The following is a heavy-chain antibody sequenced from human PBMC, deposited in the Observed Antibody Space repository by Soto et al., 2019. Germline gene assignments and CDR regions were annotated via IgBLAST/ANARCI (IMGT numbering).Heavy chain of an antibody. CDR1: GYAFTSYG. J-gene: IGHJ6*02. CDR3: TRTDYDFWMASFRINAMDV. CDR2: ISAYNGNT. D-gene: IGHD3-3*01. Sequence: GASAMVSCKASGYAFTSYGICWVRQAPGQGLEWMGWISAYNGNTNYAPKFQATVTMTNDTSTSTAYMELRSLRSDDTAVYYCTRTDYDFWMASFRINAMDVWG. V-gene: IGHV1-18*04.